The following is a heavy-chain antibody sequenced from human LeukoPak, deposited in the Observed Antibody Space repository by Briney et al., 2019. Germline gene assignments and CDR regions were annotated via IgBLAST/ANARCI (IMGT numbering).Heavy chain of an antibody. CDR3: ARGGILRYFDWLSEDY. V-gene: IGHV1-2*02. D-gene: IGHD3-9*01. CDR1: GYTFTGYY. CDR2: INPNSGGT. J-gene: IGHJ4*02. Sequence: GASVKVSCKASGYTFTGYYMHWVRQAPGQGLEWMGWINPNSGGTNYAQKFQGRVTMTRDTSISTAYMELSRLRSDDTAVYYCARGGILRYFDWLSEDYWGQGTLVTVSS.